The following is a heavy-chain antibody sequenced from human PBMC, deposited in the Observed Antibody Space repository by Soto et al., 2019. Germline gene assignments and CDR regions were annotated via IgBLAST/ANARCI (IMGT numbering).Heavy chain of an antibody. CDR2: ISSSSSYI. V-gene: IGHV3-21*01. Sequence: PVGSLRLSCAASGFTFSSYSMNWVRQAPGKGLEWVSSISSSSSYIYYADSVKGRFTISRDNAKNSLYLQMNSLRAEDTAVYYCARDQKRVTMIVVAGPLSYYYGMDVWGQGTTVTVSS. D-gene: IGHD3-22*01. J-gene: IGHJ6*02. CDR1: GFTFSSYS. CDR3: ARDQKRVTMIVVAGPLSYYYGMDV.